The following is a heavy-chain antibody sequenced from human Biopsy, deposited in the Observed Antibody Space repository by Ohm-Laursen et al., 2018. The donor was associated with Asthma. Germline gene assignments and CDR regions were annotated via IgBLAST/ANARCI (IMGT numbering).Heavy chain of an antibody. CDR3: ARAPYSDAIDS. J-gene: IGHJ4*02. CDR2: ISLNTGDA. CDR1: GYTFTSYY. V-gene: IGHV1-2*04. D-gene: IGHD1-26*01. Sequence: SVKVSCKASGYTFTSYYIHWVRQAPGQGLEWMGWISLNTGDANLAQKFRGWVTMTRDTSISTAYLVLSGLKSHDAAVYYCARAPYSDAIDSWGQGTLVAVSS.